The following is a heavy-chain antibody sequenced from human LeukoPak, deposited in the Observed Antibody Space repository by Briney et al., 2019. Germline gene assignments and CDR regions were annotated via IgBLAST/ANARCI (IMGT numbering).Heavy chain of an antibody. D-gene: IGHD6-6*01. CDR3: ARDLSGARPKVHHYYYMDV. Sequence: ASVKVSCKASGYTFTNYYMHWVRQAPGQGLEWMGIINPSGGSTSYAQKFQGRVTMTRDMSTSTVYMELSSLRSEDTAVYYCARDLSGARPKVHHYYYMDVWGKGTTVTVSS. V-gene: IGHV1-46*01. CDR2: INPSGGST. J-gene: IGHJ6*03. CDR1: GYTFTNYY.